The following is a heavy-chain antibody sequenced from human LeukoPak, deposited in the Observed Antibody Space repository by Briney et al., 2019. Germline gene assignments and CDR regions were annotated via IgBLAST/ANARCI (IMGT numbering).Heavy chain of an antibody. Sequence: GESLIISCKGSGYSFPNYWIGSVRHMPGKGLEWMGIIYPADSDTRYSASFQGKVTISADKSVRTTYLKWNSLRASDTAMYYCARHIYFTRDFYYGLGVWGEGSTVTVSS. D-gene: IGHD2/OR15-2a*01. V-gene: IGHV5-51*01. CDR2: IYPADSDT. J-gene: IGHJ6*01. CDR3: ARHIYFTRDFYYGLGV. CDR1: GYSFPNYW.